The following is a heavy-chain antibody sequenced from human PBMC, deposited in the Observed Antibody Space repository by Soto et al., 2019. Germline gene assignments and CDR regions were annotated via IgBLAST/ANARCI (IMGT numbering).Heavy chain of an antibody. Sequence: GGSLRLSCAASGFTFSSYGMHWVRQAPGKGLEWVAVISYDGSNKYYADSVKGRFTISRDNSKNTLYLQMNSLRAEDTAVYYCAKNVGGWYYYYGMDVWGQGTTVTVSS. V-gene: IGHV3-30*18. D-gene: IGHD6-19*01. J-gene: IGHJ6*02. CDR1: GFTFSSYG. CDR3: AKNVGGWYYYYGMDV. CDR2: ISYDGSNK.